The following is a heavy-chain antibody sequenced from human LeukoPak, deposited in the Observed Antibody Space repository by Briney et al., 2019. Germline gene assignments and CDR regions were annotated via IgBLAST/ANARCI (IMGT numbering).Heavy chain of an antibody. CDR3: ARYYGGYFDL. D-gene: IGHD3-10*01. J-gene: IGHJ2*01. CDR1: GFTFSDYY. CDR2: ISSSASYT. Sequence: KTRESLRLSCAASGFTFSDYYMIWIRQAPGKGLEWVSYISSSASYTNYADSVKGRFTISRDKAKNSLYLQMNSLRAEDTAVYYCARYYGGYFDLWGRGTLVSVSS. V-gene: IGHV3-11*06.